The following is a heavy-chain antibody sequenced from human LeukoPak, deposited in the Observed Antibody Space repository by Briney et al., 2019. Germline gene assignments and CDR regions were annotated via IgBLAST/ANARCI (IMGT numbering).Heavy chain of an antibody. D-gene: IGHD5-18*01. CDR1: GFTFDDYN. V-gene: IGHV3-43*01. CDR2: ITRDGSDT. CDR3: AKDMRYSYGHGFDH. Sequence: GGSLRLSCAASGFTFDDYNMHWVRQAPGKGLEWVSLITRDGSDTYYADSVKGRFTISRDNSKNSLFLQMNSLRTEDTAFYYCAKDMRYSYGHGFDHWGQGTLVTVSS. J-gene: IGHJ4*02.